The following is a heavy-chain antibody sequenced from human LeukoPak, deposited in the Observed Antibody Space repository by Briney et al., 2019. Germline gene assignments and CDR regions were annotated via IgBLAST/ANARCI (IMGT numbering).Heavy chain of an antibody. CDR2: IYYSGST. J-gene: IGHJ3*02. CDR1: GGSISSGDYY. D-gene: IGHD2-15*01. CDR3: AREGVDDAFDI. V-gene: IGHV4-30-4*08. Sequence: SQTLSLTCTVSGGSISSGDYYWSWIRQSPGKGLEWIGYIYYSGSTYYNPSLKSRVTISVDTSKNQFSLKLSSVTAADTAVYYCAREGVDDAFDIWGQGTMVTVSS.